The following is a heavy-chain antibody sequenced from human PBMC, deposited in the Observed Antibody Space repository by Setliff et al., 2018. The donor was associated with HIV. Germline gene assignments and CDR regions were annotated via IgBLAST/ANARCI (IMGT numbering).Heavy chain of an antibody. CDR2: IANKADSHTI. CDR1: GFLYSNNA. Sequence: GGSLRLSCAASGFLYSNNAFHWVRQTPGKGLEWVGRIANKADSHTIQYAASVQGRFTISRDDSKNSLYLQMSNLQAEDTALYYCTRAGYGHGFDIWGQGTTVTVSS. CDR3: TRAGYGHGFDI. D-gene: IGHD5-18*01. J-gene: IGHJ6*02. V-gene: IGHV3-72*01.